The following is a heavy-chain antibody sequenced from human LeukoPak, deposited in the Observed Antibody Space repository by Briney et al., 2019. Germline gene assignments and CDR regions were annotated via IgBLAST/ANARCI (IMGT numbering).Heavy chain of an antibody. Sequence: GGSLRLSCAASGFTFSSYSMNWVRQAPGKGREWVSSISSSSSYIYYADSVKGRFTISRDNAKNSLYLQMNSLRAEDTAVYYCARDPQLERRRDNWFDPWGQGTLVTVSS. CDR2: ISSSSSYI. CDR3: ARDPQLERRRDNWFDP. V-gene: IGHV3-21*01. D-gene: IGHD1-1*01. CDR1: GFTFSSYS. J-gene: IGHJ5*02.